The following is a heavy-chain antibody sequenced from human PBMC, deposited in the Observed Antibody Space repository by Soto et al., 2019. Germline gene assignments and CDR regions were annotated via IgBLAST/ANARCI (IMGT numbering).Heavy chain of an antibody. CDR1: GFTVSSYY. D-gene: IGHD3-16*02. V-gene: IGHV3-66*04. CDR2: IYSGGST. J-gene: IGHJ4*02. Sequence: EVQLVESGGGLVQPGGSLRLSCAASGFTVSSYYMSWVRQAPGKGLEWVSVIYSGGSTYYADSVKGRFTISRDNSKNTLYLQMNSLRAEDTAVYYCASHYYIWGSYRYFDYWGQGTLVTVSS. CDR3: ASHYYIWGSYRYFDY.